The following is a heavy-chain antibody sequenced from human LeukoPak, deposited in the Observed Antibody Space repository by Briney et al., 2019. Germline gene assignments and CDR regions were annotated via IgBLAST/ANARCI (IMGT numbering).Heavy chain of an antibody. CDR1: GYSISSGYY. D-gene: IGHD1-26*01. Sequence: SETLSLTCAVSGYSISSGYYWGWIRQPPGKGLEWIGSIYHSGSTYYNPSLKSRVTISVVTSKNQFSLKLSSVTAADTAVYYCARHGIVGATRVDYWGQGTLVTVSS. CDR3: ARHGIVGATRVDY. J-gene: IGHJ4*02. CDR2: IYHSGST. V-gene: IGHV4-38-2*01.